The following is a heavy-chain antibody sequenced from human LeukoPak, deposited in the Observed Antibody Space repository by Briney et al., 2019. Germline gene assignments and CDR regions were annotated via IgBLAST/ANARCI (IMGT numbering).Heavy chain of an antibody. CDR1: GFSLISYE. Sequence: GRSLRLSCAASGFSLISYEMNWVRQAAGKGLEWVSYISSGGSNTYYADSVKGRFTISRDNAKNSLYLQMNSLRAEDTAVYYCARMSWLLDYWGQGTLVTVSS. V-gene: IGHV3-48*03. J-gene: IGHJ4*02. D-gene: IGHD5-12*01. CDR3: ARMSWLLDY. CDR2: ISSGGSNT.